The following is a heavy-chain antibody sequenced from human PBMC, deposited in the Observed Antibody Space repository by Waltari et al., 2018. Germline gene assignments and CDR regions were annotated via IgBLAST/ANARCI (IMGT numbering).Heavy chain of an antibody. CDR3: AKGSIFIVVVPAASDF. V-gene: IGHV3-23*01. CDR2: ISGSGGST. CDR1: GFTFSSYA. Sequence: EVQLLESGGGLVQPGGSLRLSCAASGFTFSSYAMSGVRPAPGKGLGGVSAISGSGGSTYYADSVKGRFTISRDNSKNTLYLQMNSLRAEDTAVYYCAKGSIFIVVVPAASDFWGQGTLVTVSS. D-gene: IGHD2-2*01. J-gene: IGHJ4*02.